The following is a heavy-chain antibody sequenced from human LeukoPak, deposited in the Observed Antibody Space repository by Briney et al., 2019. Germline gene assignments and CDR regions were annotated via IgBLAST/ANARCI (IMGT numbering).Heavy chain of an antibody. CDR1: GGSISSYY. Sequence: SETLSLTCTVSGGSISSYYWSWIRQPPGKGLEWIGYIYYSGSTNYNPSLKSRVTISVDTSKNQFSLKLSSVTAADTAVYYCARSPYYDILTGYSRKNYFDYWGQGTLVTVSS. V-gene: IGHV4-59*01. D-gene: IGHD3-9*01. CDR3: ARSPYYDILTGYSRKNYFDY. CDR2: IYYSGST. J-gene: IGHJ4*02.